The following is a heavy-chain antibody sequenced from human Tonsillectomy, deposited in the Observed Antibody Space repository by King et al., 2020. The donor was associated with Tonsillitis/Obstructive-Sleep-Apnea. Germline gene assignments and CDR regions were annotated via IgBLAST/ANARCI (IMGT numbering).Heavy chain of an antibody. CDR1: GFTFDDYA. CDR2: ISWDRGRI. CDR3: ARDTRWGGLSSIGDAFDI. D-gene: IGHD3-16*02. V-gene: IGHV3-9*01. Sequence: VQLVESGGGLVQPGRSLRLSCAGSGFTFDDYAMHWVRQTPGKGLEWVSGISWDRGRIGCADSVKGRFTISRDNAKNSLYLQMNSLRVEDTALYYCARDTRWGGLSSIGDAFDIWGHGAKVTVSP. J-gene: IGHJ3*02.